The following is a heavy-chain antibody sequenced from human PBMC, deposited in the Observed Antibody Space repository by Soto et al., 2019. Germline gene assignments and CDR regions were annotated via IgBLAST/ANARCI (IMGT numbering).Heavy chain of an antibody. CDR3: AMGGSPYVWFHES. Sequence: QEQLVQAGAEVKKPGSSMKVSCKASGGIFSSFAISWVRQAPGQGLEWMGGIIPVFGTTNYAQKFQDRVTMTADESTNTAYMELSSLRSEDTAMYYCAMGGSPYVWFHESWGQGTLVTVSS. D-gene: IGHD3-16*01. CDR2: IIPVFGTT. J-gene: IGHJ5*02. CDR1: GGIFSSFA. V-gene: IGHV1-69*01.